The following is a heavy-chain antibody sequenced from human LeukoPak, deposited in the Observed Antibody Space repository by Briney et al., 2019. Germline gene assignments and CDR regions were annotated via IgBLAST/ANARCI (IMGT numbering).Heavy chain of an antibody. CDR3: ARAGITMVRGVIIYYGMDV. CDR1: GGSISSYY. CDR2: IYYSGST. J-gene: IGHJ6*02. D-gene: IGHD3-10*01. Sequence: SETLSLTCTVSGGSISSYYWSWIRQPPGKGLEWIGYIYYSGSTNYNPSLKSRVTISVDTSKNQFSLKLSSVTAADTAVYYCARAGITMVRGVIIYYGMDVWGQGTTVTVSS. V-gene: IGHV4-59*01.